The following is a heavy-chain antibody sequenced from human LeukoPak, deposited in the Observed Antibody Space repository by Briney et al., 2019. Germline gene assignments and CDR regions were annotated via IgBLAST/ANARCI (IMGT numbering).Heavy chain of an antibody. CDR1: GFTFSSYA. D-gene: IGHD2-2*01. Sequence: PGGSQRLSCATSGFTFSSYAMHWVRQAPGKGLEWVAVISYDGSNKYYADSVKGRFTISRDNSKNTLYLQMNSLRAEDTAVYYCARWSEYCSSTSCSDDAFDIWGQGTMVTVSS. J-gene: IGHJ3*02. CDR3: ARWSEYCSSTSCSDDAFDI. V-gene: IGHV3-30*04. CDR2: ISYDGSNK.